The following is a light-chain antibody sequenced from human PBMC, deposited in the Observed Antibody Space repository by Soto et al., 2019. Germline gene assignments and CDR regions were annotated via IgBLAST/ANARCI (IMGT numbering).Light chain of an antibody. CDR2: GAF. CDR3: QKRNVWPPVT. J-gene: IGKJ5*01. Sequence: EIVMTQSPDTLSVSPGERATLSCRASQSVSSYLAWYQQKPGQAPRLLIYGAFDRATGIPDRFSGSGSGTDFTLTISRLEPEDSAVYYCQKRNVWPPVTFGQGTRLEIK. CDR1: QSVSSY. V-gene: IGKV3-11*01.